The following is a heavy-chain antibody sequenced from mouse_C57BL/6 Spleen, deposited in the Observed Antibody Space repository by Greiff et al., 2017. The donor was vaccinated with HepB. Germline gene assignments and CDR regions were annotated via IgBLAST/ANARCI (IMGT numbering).Heavy chain of an antibody. V-gene: IGHV1-64*01. Sequence: QVQLQQPGAELVKPGASVKLSCKASGYTFTSYWMHWVKQRPGQGLEWIGMIHPNSGSTNYNEKFKSKATLTVDKSSSTAYMQLSSLTSEDSAVYYCARPYYYGSSYGYWGQGTTLTVSS. J-gene: IGHJ2*01. D-gene: IGHD1-1*01. CDR1: GYTFTSYW. CDR2: IHPNSGST. CDR3: ARPYYYGSSYGY.